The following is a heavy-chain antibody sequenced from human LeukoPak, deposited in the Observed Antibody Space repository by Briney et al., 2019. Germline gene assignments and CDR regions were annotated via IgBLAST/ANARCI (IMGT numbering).Heavy chain of an antibody. CDR3: ARQDTSYGVWWFDP. D-gene: IGHD4-17*01. CDR1: GFTFSSYS. Sequence: PGGSLRLSCAVSGFTFSSYSMSWVRQAPGKGLVWVSRINSDGSSTSYADSVKGRFTISRDNAKNTLYLQMNSLRAEDTAVYYCARQDTSYGVWWFDPWGQGTLVTVSS. CDR2: INSDGSST. J-gene: IGHJ5*02. V-gene: IGHV3-74*01.